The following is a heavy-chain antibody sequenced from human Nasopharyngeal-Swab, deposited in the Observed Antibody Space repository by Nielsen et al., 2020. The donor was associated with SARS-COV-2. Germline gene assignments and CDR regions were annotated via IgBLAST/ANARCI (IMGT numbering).Heavy chain of an antibody. CDR2: ISWNSGSI. CDR3: AKGDSSGWQGGIDI. J-gene: IGHJ3*02. Sequence: GGSLRLSCAASGFTFDDYAMHWVRQAQGKGLEWVSGISWNSGSIGYADSVKGRFTISRDNAKNSLYLQMNSLRAEDTALYYCAKGDSSGWQGGIDIWGQGTMVTVSS. V-gene: IGHV3-9*01. CDR1: GFTFDDYA. D-gene: IGHD6-19*01.